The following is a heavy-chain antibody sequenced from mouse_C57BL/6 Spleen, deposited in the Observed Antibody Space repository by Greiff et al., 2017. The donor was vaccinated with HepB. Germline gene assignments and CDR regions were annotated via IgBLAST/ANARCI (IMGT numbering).Heavy chain of an antibody. CDR3: ARWGEGYYNAMDY. J-gene: IGHJ4*01. CDR2: IYPSDSET. CDR1: GYTFTSYW. D-gene: IGHD2-2*01. V-gene: IGHV1-61*01. Sequence: VQLQQPGAELVRPGSSVKLSCKASGYTFTSYWMDWVKQRPGQGLEWIGNIYPSDSETHYNQKFKDKATLTVDKSSSTAYMQLSSLTSEDSAVYYCARWGEGYYNAMDYWGQGTSVTVSS.